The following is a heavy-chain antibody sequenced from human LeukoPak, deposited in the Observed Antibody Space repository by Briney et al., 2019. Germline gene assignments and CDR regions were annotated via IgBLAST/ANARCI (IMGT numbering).Heavy chain of an antibody. CDR2: IYYSGST. Sequence: SGTLSLTCTVSGGSISSSSHYWGWIRQPPGKGLEWIGSIYYSGSTYYNPSLKSRVTISVDTSKNQFSLKLSSVTAADTAVYYCARVMITFGGVILHYYYYMDVWGKGTTVTVSS. D-gene: IGHD3-16*02. V-gene: IGHV4-39*07. J-gene: IGHJ6*03. CDR1: GGSISSSSHY. CDR3: ARVMITFGGVILHYYYYMDV.